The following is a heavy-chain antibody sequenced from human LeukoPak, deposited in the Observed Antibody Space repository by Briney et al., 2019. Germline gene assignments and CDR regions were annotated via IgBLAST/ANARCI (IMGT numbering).Heavy chain of an antibody. V-gene: IGHV3-7*04. J-gene: IGHJ4*02. CDR2: IKQDGSKK. Sequence: GGSLRLSCVASGFPFSSYWMTWVRQAPGKGLEWVANIKQDGSKKSYVDSVKGRFTISRDNAKNSLYLQMNGLRAEDTAIYYCTRVGYIDEGIDYWGQGTLVTVSS. CDR3: TRVGYIDEGIDY. D-gene: IGHD5-24*01. CDR1: GFPFSSYW.